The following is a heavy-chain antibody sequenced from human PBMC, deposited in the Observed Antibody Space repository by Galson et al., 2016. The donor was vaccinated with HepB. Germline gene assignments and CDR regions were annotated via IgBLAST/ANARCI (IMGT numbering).Heavy chain of an antibody. CDR1: GFTFNIYT. Sequence: SLRLSCAASGFTFNIYTMNWVRQAPGKGLEWVSYIRDSTTMYHADSVKGRFTISRDDAKNPLYLQMNSLGDDDTALYYCVRDYNYAFDIWGQGTMVTVSS. J-gene: IGHJ3*02. CDR3: VRDYNYAFDI. CDR2: IRDSTTM. D-gene: IGHD5-24*01. V-gene: IGHV3-48*02.